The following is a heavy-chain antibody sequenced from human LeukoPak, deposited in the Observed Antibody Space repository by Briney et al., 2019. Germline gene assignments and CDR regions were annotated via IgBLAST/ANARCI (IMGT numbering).Heavy chain of an antibody. D-gene: IGHD4-17*01. CDR1: GYTFTGYY. V-gene: IGHV1-2*02. CDR2: LNPNSGGT. J-gene: IGHJ4*02. CDR3: AGGDSYGDLDY. Sequence: GASVKVSCKASGYTFTGYYLHWVRLAPGQGLEWMGWLNPNSGGTNYAQDFQGRVTMTRDTSISTAYMELSRLTSDDTAVYYCAGGDSYGDLDYWGQGTLVTVSS.